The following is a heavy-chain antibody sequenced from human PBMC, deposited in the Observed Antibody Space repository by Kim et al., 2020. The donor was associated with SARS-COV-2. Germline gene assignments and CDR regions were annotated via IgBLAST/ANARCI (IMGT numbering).Heavy chain of an antibody. Sequence: RFTISRENAKNSLYLQMNSLRAGDTAVYYCARGGFRNYYGSGSYYKGFDYWGQGTLVTVSS. D-gene: IGHD3-10*01. V-gene: IGHV3-13*01. J-gene: IGHJ4*02. CDR3: ARGGFRNYYGSGSYYKGFDY.